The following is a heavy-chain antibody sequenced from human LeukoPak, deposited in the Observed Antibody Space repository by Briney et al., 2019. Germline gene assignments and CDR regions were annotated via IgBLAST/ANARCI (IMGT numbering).Heavy chain of an antibody. D-gene: IGHD6-6*01. CDR1: GFTFSSYA. Sequence: GGSLRLSCAASGFTFSSYAMSWVRQAPGKGLEWVSAISGSGGSTYYADSVKGRLTISRDNSKNTLYLQMNSLRTEDTAVYYCAKREQLALDYYYYMDVWGKGTTVTVSS. CDR2: ISGSGGST. CDR3: AKREQLALDYYYYMDV. J-gene: IGHJ6*03. V-gene: IGHV3-23*01.